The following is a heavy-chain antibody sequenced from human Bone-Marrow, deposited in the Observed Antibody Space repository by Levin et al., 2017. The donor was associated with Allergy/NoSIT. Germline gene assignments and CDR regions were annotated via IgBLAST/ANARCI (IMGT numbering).Heavy chain of an antibody. CDR1: GFTFSSYN. Sequence: GGSLRLSCVVSGFTFSSYNINWVRQAPGKGLEWVSYISSSSTIYYADSVKGRFTISRDNAKNSLYLQMNSLRAEDTAVYYCAILIAAPKGYYMDVWGKGTTVTVSS. CDR3: AILIAAPKGYYMDV. D-gene: IGHD6-13*01. V-gene: IGHV3-48*01. CDR2: ISSSSTI. J-gene: IGHJ6*03.